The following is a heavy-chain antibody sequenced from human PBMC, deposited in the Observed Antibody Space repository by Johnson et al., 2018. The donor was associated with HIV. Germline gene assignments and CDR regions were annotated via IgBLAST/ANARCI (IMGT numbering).Heavy chain of an antibody. CDR3: ASGDDDGF. D-gene: IGHD3-3*01. J-gene: IGHJ3*01. CDR1: EFTFSTFSRNA. V-gene: IGHV3-30*14. Sequence: QVQLVESGGGVVQPGRSLRLSCAASEFTFSTFSRNAMHWVRQAPGTGLEWVAVISYDGSNKYYADSVKGRCTISRDNSKNTLYLQMSSLGAEDTAVYFCASGDDDGFWGQGKMVTVSS. CDR2: ISYDGSNK.